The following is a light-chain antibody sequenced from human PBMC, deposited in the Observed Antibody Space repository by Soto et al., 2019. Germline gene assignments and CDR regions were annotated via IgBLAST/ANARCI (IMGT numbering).Light chain of an antibody. Sequence: QSALTQPPSASGSPGQSVTISCTGSSSDVGGYNYVSWYQQYPGKAPKLMIYDVSKRPSGVPDRFSGSKSGNTASLTVSGLQAEDEADYYCSSYAGTNNALFGGGTKRTVL. CDR2: DVS. J-gene: IGLJ2*01. V-gene: IGLV2-8*01. CDR1: SSDVGGYNY. CDR3: SSYAGTNNAL.